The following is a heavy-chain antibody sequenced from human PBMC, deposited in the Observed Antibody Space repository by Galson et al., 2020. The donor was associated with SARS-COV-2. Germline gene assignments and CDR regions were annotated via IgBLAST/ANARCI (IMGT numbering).Heavy chain of an antibody. V-gene: IGHV3-23*01. CDR3: AKDFVRGIGYMDV. CDR1: GFTFSRYG. CDR2: TSSTT. D-gene: IGHD3-10*02. Sequence: GESLKTSCVASGFTFSRYGISWVRQAPGQGLEWVATTSSTTYYANSVRRRFIISRDDSKNTLYLQMNGLSADDTAVYYCAKDFVRGIGYMDVWGQGTTVTVSS. J-gene: IGHJ6*03.